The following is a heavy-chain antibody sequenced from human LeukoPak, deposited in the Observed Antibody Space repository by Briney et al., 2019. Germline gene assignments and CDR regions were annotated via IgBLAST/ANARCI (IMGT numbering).Heavy chain of an antibody. CDR1: GYTFTSYG. D-gene: IGHD2-2*02. CDR3: ARGGGPRDIVVVPAAIWFDP. V-gene: IGHV1-18*01. Sequence: ASVKVSCKASGYTFTSYGISWVRQAPGQGLEWMGWISAYNGNTNYAQKLQGRVTMTTDTSTSTAYMELRSLRSDDTAVYYCARGGGPRDIVVVPAAIWFDPWGQGTLVTVSS. CDR2: ISAYNGNT. J-gene: IGHJ5*02.